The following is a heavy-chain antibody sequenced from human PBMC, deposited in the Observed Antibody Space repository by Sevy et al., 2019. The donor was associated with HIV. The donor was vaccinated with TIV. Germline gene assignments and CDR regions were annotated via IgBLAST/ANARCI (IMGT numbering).Heavy chain of an antibody. D-gene: IGHD3-9*01. Sequence: ASVKVSCKASGYTFTSYYMHWVRQAPGQGLEWMGIINASGGNTSYAQKFQGRVTMTRETSTSTVNMELSSLRSEDTDVYYCARDSDNYDIFTGYYPFDYWGQGTLVTVSS. CDR2: INASGGNT. J-gene: IGHJ4*02. V-gene: IGHV1-46*01. CDR1: GYTFTSYY. CDR3: ARDSDNYDIFTGYYPFDY.